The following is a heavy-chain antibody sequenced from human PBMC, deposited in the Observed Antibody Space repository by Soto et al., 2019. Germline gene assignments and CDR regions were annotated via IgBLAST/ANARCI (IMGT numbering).Heavy chain of an antibody. Sequence: QVTVKESGPVLVKPTETLTLTCTVSGFSLSNAGLGVSWIRQPPGKALEWLAHIFSNDEKSYSTSLKSRLTISKDTSKHQVVLTMTNMDPVDTATYYCASTYTTSWYWFDPWGQGTLVTVSS. CDR1: GFSLSNAGLG. J-gene: IGHJ5*02. CDR3: ASTYTTSWYWFDP. V-gene: IGHV2-26*04. D-gene: IGHD6-13*01. CDR2: IFSNDEK.